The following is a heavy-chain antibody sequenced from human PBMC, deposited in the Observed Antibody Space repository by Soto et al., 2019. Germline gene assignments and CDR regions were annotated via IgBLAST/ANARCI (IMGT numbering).Heavy chain of an antibody. CDR1: GYSFTSYW. V-gene: IGHV5-51*01. D-gene: IGHD2-21*02. J-gene: IGHJ5*02. CDR2: IYPGDSDT. Sequence: GESLKISCNASGYSFTSYWIGWVRQMPGKGLEWMGIIYPGDSDTRYSPSFQGQVTISAAKSISTAYLQWSSLKASDTAMYYCATLPTCGGDCYFWFDHWGDRTLVTDSS. CDR3: ATLPTCGGDCYFWFDH.